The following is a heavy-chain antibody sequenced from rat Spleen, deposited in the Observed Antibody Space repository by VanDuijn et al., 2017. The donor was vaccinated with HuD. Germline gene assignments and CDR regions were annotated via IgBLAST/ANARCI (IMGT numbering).Heavy chain of an antibody. Sequence: QVRLTESGPGLVQPSQTLSLTCTVSGFSLTAYSVFWVRQPSGKGLEWMGRVRYNGDTSYNSALKSRLSISRDTSKSQVFLKMNSLQTEDTGTYVCARGRYTTDYYYPNWFAYWGPGTLVTVSS. CDR3: ARGRYTTDYYYPNWFAY. J-gene: IGHJ3*01. V-gene: IGHV2-8*01. CDR1: GFSLTAYS. D-gene: IGHD1-6*01. CDR2: VRYNGDT.